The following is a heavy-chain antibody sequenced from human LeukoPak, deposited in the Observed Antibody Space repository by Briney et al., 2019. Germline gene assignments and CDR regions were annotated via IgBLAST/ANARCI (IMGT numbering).Heavy chain of an antibody. J-gene: IGHJ4*02. CDR1: GGSISSFY. CDR2: IYYSGST. V-gene: IGHV4-59*12. D-gene: IGHD3-10*01. CDR3: ARFGTY. Sequence: PSETLSLTCTVSGGSISSFYYSWIRQPPGKGLEWIGYIYYSGSTSYNPSLKSRVTMSVDTSKNQFSLKLSSVTAADTAVYYCARFGTYWGQGTLVTVSS.